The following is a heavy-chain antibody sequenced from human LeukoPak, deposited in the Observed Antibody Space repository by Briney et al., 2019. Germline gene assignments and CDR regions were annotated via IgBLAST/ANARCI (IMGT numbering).Heavy chain of an antibody. CDR1: GYTFTDSF. CDR3: AREGRHCGGDCYTFDY. D-gene: IGHD2-21*02. CDR2: INLKNADT. Sequence: ASVKVSCKASGYTFTDSFMHWVRQAPGQGLEYLAWINLKNADTKFAQKFQGRATLTRDTSISTVYMDLRSLRSDDTAVYYCAREGRHCGGDCYTFDYWGQGTLVTVSS. J-gene: IGHJ4*02. V-gene: IGHV1-2*02.